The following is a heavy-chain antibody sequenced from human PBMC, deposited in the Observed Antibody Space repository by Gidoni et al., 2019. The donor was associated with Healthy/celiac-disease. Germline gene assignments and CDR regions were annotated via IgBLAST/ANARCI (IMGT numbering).Heavy chain of an antibody. D-gene: IGHD2-15*01. CDR2: ISYDGSNK. CDR3: AKEVAATPDAFDI. J-gene: IGHJ3*02. CDR1: GLTFSSYG. Sequence: QVQLVESGGGVVQPGRSLRLSCAASGLTFSSYGMHWVRQAPGKGLEWVAVISYDGSNKYYADSVKGRFTISRDNSKNTLYLQMNSLRAEDTAVYYCAKEVAATPDAFDIWGQGTMVTVSS. V-gene: IGHV3-30*18.